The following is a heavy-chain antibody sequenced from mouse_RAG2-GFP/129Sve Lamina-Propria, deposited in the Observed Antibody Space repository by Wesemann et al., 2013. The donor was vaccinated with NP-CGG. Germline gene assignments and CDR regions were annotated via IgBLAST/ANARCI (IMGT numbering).Heavy chain of an antibody. CDR2: IDPSDSYT. V-gene: IGHV1-50*01. CDR1: GYTFTSYW. J-gene: IGHJ2*01. Sequence: QVQLQQPGAELVKPGASVKLSCKASGYTFTSYWMQWVKQRPGQGLEWIGEIDPSDSYTNYNQKFKGKATLTVDTSSSTAYMQLSSLTSEDSAVYYCARKGYYDYDVPFDYWGQGTTLTVSS. CDR3: ARKGYYDYDVPFDY. D-gene: IGHD2-4*01.